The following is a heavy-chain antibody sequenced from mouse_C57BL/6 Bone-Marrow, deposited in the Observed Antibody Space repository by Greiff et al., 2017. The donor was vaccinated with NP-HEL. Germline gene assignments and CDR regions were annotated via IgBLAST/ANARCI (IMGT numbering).Heavy chain of an antibody. CDR2: IYPRSGNT. D-gene: IGHD2-4*01. Sequence: VKLLESGAELARPGASVKLSCKASGYTFTSYGISWVKQRTGQGLEWIGEIYPRSGNTYYNEKFKGKATLTADKSSSTAYMELRSLTSEDSAVYFCADYDYDGAYWGQGTLVTVSA. V-gene: IGHV1-81*01. CDR3: ADYDYDGAY. J-gene: IGHJ3*01. CDR1: GYTFTSYG.